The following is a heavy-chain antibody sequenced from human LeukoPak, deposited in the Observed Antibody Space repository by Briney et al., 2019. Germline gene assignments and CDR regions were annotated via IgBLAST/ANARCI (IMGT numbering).Heavy chain of an antibody. Sequence: LVLSCAASDFTLSSSWMHWGRPARGKLLVWVSYINSDGSSTTYANSVKGRLTMSRDNAKNTVYLEMNSLRAEDTAVYYCARDGSYAMDVWGLGTTVTVSS. D-gene: IGHD1-26*01. CDR2: INSDGSST. CDR3: ARDGSYAMDV. CDR1: DFTLSSSW. J-gene: IGHJ6*02. V-gene: IGHV3-74*01.